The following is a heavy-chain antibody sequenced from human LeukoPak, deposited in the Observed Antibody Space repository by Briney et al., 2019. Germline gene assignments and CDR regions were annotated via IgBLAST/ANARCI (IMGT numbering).Heavy chain of an antibody. Sequence: SVKVSCKASGGNFSSYAISWVRQATGQGLEGMGGIIPIFGTANYAKKFQGRVTITADESTSTASMELSSRRAEDTAVYYCAINGDFGGVIDDDAFDIWGQGTMVTVSS. CDR3: AINGDFGGVIDDDAFDI. CDR2: IIPIFGTA. V-gene: IGHV1-69*01. CDR1: GGNFSSYA. J-gene: IGHJ3*02. D-gene: IGHD3-16*02.